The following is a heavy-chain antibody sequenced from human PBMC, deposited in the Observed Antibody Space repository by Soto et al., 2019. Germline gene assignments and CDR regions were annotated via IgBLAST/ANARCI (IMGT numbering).Heavy chain of an antibody. CDR2: VSKSDYT. CDR3: AREDSIIIPAVSDF. D-gene: IGHD2-2*01. J-gene: IGHJ4*02. CDR1: GFYFNNYG. V-gene: IGHV3-21*01. Sequence: PGGSLRLSCEVSGFYFNNYGINWVRQAPGKGLEWVSSVSKSDYTYYSDSVKGRFTISRDNAKNSVSLQMNSLRAEDTAAYYCAREDSIIIPAVSDFWGQGTLVTVSS.